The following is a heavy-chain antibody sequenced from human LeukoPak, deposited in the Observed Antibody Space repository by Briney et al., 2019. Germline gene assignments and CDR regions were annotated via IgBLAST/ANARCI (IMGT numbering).Heavy chain of an antibody. V-gene: IGHV3-23*01. J-gene: IGHJ4*02. Sequence: GGSLRLSCAASRFTISNYAMSWVRQAPGKGLEWVSGIGGIGGTTYYADSVKGRFTISRDNSKNTLYLQMNSLRAEDTAVYYCAKDRLTVAGLFDYWGQGTLVTVSS. CDR3: AKDRLTVAGLFDY. CDR2: IGGIGGTT. CDR1: RFTISNYA. D-gene: IGHD6-19*01.